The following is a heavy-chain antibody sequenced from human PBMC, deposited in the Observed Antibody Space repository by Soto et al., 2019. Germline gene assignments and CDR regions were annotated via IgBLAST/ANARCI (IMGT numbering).Heavy chain of an antibody. CDR1: GYTFANYG. J-gene: IGHJ4*02. V-gene: IGHV1-18*04. CDR3: ARDSAFLFGSTGYFDY. Sequence: QVELKQSGAAVKKPGASVKVSCRASGYTFANYGITWVRQAPGQGLQWMGWISGHDGKTKSNKNLQGRITMTTDTSTNTAYLALKNLKSEDTAIYYCARDSAFLFGSTGYFDYWGQGTLGSVSS. D-gene: IGHD2-15*01. CDR2: ISGHDGKT.